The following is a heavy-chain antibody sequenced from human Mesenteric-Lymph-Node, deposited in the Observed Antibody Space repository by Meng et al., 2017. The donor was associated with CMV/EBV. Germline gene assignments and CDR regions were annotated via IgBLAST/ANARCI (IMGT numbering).Heavy chain of an antibody. Sequence: ASVQVSCKASGYTFTSYDINWVRQATGQGLEWMGIIKPSGGSTSYAQKFQGRVTMTRDTSTGTVYMELSSLRSEDTAVYYCARSYWNYSYMDVWGQGTTVTVSS. CDR1: GYTFTSYD. CDR2: IKPSGGST. D-gene: IGHD1-1*01. CDR3: ARSYWNYSYMDV. V-gene: IGHV1-46*01. J-gene: IGHJ6*02.